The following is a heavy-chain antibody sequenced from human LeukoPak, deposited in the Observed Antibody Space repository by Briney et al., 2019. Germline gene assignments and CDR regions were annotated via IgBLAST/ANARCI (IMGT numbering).Heavy chain of an antibody. Sequence: AASVKVSCKVSGYTLTELSMHWVRQAPGKGLEWMGGFDPEDGETIYAQKFQGRVTMTEDTSTDTAYMELSSLRSEDTAVYYCATDLDYYDSSGYYYDDYWGQGTLVTVSS. CDR2: FDPEDGET. CDR1: GYTLTELS. J-gene: IGHJ4*02. CDR3: ATDLDYYDSSGYYYDDY. V-gene: IGHV1-24*01. D-gene: IGHD3-22*01.